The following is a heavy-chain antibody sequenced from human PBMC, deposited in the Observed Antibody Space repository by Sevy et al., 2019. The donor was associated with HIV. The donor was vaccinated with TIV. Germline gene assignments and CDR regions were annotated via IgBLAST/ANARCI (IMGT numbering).Heavy chain of an antibody. CDR1: GFSLTTSGMC. V-gene: IGHV2-70*13. D-gene: IGHD3-10*01. CDR2: IAWDDDK. J-gene: IGHJ6*02. CDR3: ARSYGSGSPTYYGMDV. Sequence: SGPTLVNPTQTLTLTCTFCGFSLTTSGMCVSWIRQPPGKALESLALIAWDDDKYYSTSLKTRLIISKDPSKNQVVLNMTNMESVDTGTYYCARSYGSGSPTYYGMDVWGQGTTVTVSS.